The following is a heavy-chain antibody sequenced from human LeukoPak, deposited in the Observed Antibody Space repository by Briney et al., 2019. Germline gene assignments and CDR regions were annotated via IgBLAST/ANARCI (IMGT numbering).Heavy chain of an antibody. V-gene: IGHV3-30-3*01. CDR2: ISYDGSNK. J-gene: IGHJ3*02. CDR1: GFPFSSYA. D-gene: IGHD3-22*01. Sequence: GGSLRLSCSASGFPFSSYAMHWVRQAPGEGLEWVAVISYDGSNKYYADSVKGRFTISRDNSKNTLYLQMNSLRAEDTAVYYCAKDYYDSSGYYNDAFDMWGQGTMVTVSS. CDR3: AKDYYDSSGYYNDAFDM.